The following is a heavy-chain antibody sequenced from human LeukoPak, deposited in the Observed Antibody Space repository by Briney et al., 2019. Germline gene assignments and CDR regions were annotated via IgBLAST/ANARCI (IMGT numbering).Heavy chain of an antibody. D-gene: IGHD3-10*01. CDR2: ISGSGGST. CDR1: GFTFSSYA. CDR3: AKGLYASGSYYNIGNTYFDY. J-gene: IGHJ4*02. Sequence: GGSLRLSCAASGFTFSSYAMHWVRQAPGKGLEWVSAISGSGGSTYYADSVKGRFTISRDNSKNTLYLQMNSLRAEDTALYYCAKGLYASGSYYNIGNTYFDYWGQGTLVTVSS. V-gene: IGHV3-23*01.